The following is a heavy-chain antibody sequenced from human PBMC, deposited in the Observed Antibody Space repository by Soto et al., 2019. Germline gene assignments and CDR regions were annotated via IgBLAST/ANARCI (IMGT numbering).Heavy chain of an antibody. CDR2: INAGNGNT. CDR1: GYTFISYA. CDR3: ARDLGGWPDY. J-gene: IGHJ4*02. Sequence: QVQLVQSGAEVKKPGASVKVSCKTSGYTFISYAMHWVRQAPGQRLEWMGWINAGNGNTKYSQKFQGRVTITIDTSASTAYMELSSLRSEDTAIYYCARDLGGWPDYWGQGTLVTVSS. V-gene: IGHV1-3*01. D-gene: IGHD6-19*01.